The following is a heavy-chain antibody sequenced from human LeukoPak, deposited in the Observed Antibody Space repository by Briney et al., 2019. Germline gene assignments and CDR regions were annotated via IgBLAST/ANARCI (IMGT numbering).Heavy chain of an antibody. CDR3: ASYNWNERGPWFDP. D-gene: IGHD1-20*01. J-gene: IGHJ5*02. Sequence: PSETLSLTCTVSGGSISSGGYYWSWIRQPPGKGLEWIGYIYHSGSTYYNPSLKSRVTISVDRSKNQFSLKLSSVTAADTAVYYCASYNWNERGPWFDPWGQGTLVTVSS. CDR1: GGSISSGGYY. V-gene: IGHV4-30-2*01. CDR2: IYHSGST.